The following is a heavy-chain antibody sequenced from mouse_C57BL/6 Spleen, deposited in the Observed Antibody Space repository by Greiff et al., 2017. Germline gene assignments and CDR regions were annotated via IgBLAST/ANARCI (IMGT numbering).Heavy chain of an antibody. Sequence: VQLQESGPGLVQPSQCLSITCTASGFSLTSYGVHWVRQSPGKGLEWLGVIWSGGSTDYNAAFISRLSISKNNSKSQVFFKMNRLQADDTAIYYCARNWEWYFDVWGTGTTVTVSS. V-gene: IGHV2-2*01. CDR3: ARNWEWYFDV. J-gene: IGHJ1*03. D-gene: IGHD4-1*01. CDR2: IWSGGST. CDR1: GFSLTSYG.